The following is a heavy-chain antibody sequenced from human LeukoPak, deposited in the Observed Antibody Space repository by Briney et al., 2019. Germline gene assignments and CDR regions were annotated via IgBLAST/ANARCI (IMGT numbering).Heavy chain of an antibody. CDR1: GGSISSYY. CDR3: ARAGWYDYVWGSYRYPTYFDY. Sequence: PSETLSLACTVSGGSISSYYWSWIRQPPGKGLEWIGYIYCSGSTNYNPSLKSRVTISVDTSKNQFSLKLSSVTAADTAVYYCARAGWYDYVWGSYRYPTYFDYWGQGTLVTVSS. J-gene: IGHJ4*02. V-gene: IGHV4-59*01. CDR2: IYCSGST. D-gene: IGHD3-16*02.